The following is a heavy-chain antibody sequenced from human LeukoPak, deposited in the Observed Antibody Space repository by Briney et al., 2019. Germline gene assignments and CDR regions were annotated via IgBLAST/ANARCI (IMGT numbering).Heavy chain of an antibody. Sequence: GSLRLSCAASGFTFSSYSMNWVRQAPGKGLEWVSSISSSSSYIYYADSVKGRFTISRDNAKNSLYLQMNSLRAEDTAVYYCARSRDYGVHQPYYFDYWGQGTLVTVSS. V-gene: IGHV3-21*01. CDR3: ARSRDYGVHQPYYFDY. CDR1: GFTFSSYS. J-gene: IGHJ4*02. CDR2: ISSSSSYI. D-gene: IGHD4-17*01.